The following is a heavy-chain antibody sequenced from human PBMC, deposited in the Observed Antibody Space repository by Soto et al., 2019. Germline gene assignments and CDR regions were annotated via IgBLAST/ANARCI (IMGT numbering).Heavy chain of an antibody. D-gene: IGHD6-6*01. J-gene: IGHJ5*02. Sequence: NPSETLSLTCTVSGGSISSYYWSWIRQPPGKGLEWIGYIYYSGSTNYNPSLKSRVTISVDTSKNQFSLKLSSVTAADTAVYYCARAASIAARPDWFDPWGQGTLVTVSS. V-gene: IGHV4-59*01. CDR3: ARAASIAARPDWFDP. CDR1: GGSISSYY. CDR2: IYYSGST.